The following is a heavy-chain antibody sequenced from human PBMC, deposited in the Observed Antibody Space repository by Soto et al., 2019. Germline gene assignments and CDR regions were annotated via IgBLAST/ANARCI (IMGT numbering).Heavy chain of an antibody. J-gene: IGHJ6*03. CDR1: GFIFSAYG. CDR2: ISSNGGST. Sequence: PGGSLRLSCAPSGFIFSAYGLHWVRQAPGKGLEYVSAISSNGGSTYYANSVKGRFTISRDNSKNTLYLQMGSLRAEDMAVYYCARDPYWSPQAQDYYYYYYMDVWGKGTTVTVSS. D-gene: IGHD2-8*02. V-gene: IGHV3-64*01. CDR3: ARDPYWSPQAQDYYYYYYMDV.